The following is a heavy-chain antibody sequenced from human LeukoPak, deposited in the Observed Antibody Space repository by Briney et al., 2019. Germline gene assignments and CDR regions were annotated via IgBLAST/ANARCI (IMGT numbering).Heavy chain of an antibody. V-gene: IGHV3-23*01. Sequence: GGSLRLSCAASGFTFSSYAMSWVRQAPGKGLEWVSGISGSGRSNTYYADSVKGRFTISRDNSKNTLYLQMNSLRAEDSAVYYCAKGRRWELPIDYWGQGTLVTVSS. D-gene: IGHD1-26*01. CDR1: GFTFSSYA. CDR2: ISGSGRSNT. J-gene: IGHJ4*02. CDR3: AKGRRWELPIDY.